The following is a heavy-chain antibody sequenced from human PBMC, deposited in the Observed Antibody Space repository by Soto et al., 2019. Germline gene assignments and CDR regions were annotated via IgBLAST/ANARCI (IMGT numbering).Heavy chain of an antibody. Sequence: SETLSLTCTVSGGSISSGGYYWSWIRQHPGKGLEWIGYIYYSGSTYYNPSLKSRVTISVDTSKNQFSLKLSSVTAADTAVYYCARVGSKGFGELFGWFDPWGQGTLVTVSS. D-gene: IGHD3-10*01. CDR3: ARVGSKGFGELFGWFDP. V-gene: IGHV4-31*03. CDR2: IYYSGST. J-gene: IGHJ5*02. CDR1: GGSISSGGYY.